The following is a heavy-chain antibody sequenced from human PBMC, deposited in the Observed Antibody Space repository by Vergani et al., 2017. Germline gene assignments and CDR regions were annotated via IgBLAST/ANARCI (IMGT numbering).Heavy chain of an antibody. J-gene: IGHJ6*02. D-gene: IGHD3-9*01. Sequence: QVQLLQSGAAVRKPGSSVTVSCKASGDTFSSYAISWVRQAPGQGLEWMGGIIPIFGTANYAQKFQGRVTITADESTSTAYMELSSLRSEDTAVYYCARGNYDILTGYYYYYGMDVWGQGTTVTVSS. CDR2: IIPIFGTA. CDR3: ARGNYDILTGYYYYYGMDV. CDR1: GDTFSSYA. V-gene: IGHV1-69*13.